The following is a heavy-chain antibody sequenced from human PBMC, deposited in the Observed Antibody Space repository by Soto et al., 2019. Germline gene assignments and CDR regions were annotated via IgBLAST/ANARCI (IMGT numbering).Heavy chain of an antibody. V-gene: IGHV3-23*01. CDR3: AKVVVVVPAAMLIGYYFDY. D-gene: IGHD2-2*01. J-gene: IGHJ4*02. Sequence: EVQLLESGGGLVQPGGSLRLSCAASGFTFSSYAMSWVRQAPGKGLEWVSAISGSGGSTYYADSVKGRFTISRDNSKNKLYLQMNSLRAEDTAVYYCAKVVVVVPAAMLIGYYFDYWGQGTLVTVSS. CDR1: GFTFSSYA. CDR2: ISGSGGST.